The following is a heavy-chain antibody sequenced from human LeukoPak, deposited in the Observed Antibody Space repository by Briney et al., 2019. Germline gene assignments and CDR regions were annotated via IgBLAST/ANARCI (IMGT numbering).Heavy chain of an antibody. J-gene: IGHJ4*02. CDR1: GFTFSSYA. CDR3: ARDREDYYGSGSCYCLDY. Sequence: GGSLRLSCAASGFTFSSYAMHWVRQAPGKGLEYVSAISSNGGSTYYANSVKGRFTISRDNSKNTLYLQMGSLRAEDMAVYYCARDREDYYGSGSCYCLDYWGQGTLVTVSS. CDR2: ISSNGGST. V-gene: IGHV3-64*01. D-gene: IGHD3-10*01.